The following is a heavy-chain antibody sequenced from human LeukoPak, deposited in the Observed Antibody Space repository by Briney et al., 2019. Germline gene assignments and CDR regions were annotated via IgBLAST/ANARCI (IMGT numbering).Heavy chain of an antibody. D-gene: IGHD4-11*01. J-gene: IGHJ5*02. CDR3: AREGHDYSYNWFDP. CDR1: GGTFSSYA. CDR2: IIPIFGTA. V-gene: IGHV1-69*05. Sequence: ASVKVSCKASGGTFSSYAISWVRQAPGQGLEWMGGIIPIFGTANYAQKFQGRVTITTDESTSTAYMELSSLRSEDTAVYYCAREGHDYSYNWFDPWGQGTLVTVSS.